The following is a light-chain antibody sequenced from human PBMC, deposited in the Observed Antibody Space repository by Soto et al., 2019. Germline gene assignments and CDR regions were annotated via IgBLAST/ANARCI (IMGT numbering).Light chain of an antibody. CDR1: SSDVGGYNY. CDR3: SSSTSSSTPVV. CDR2: DVS. V-gene: IGLV2-14*01. Sequence: QSALTQPASVSGSPGQSFTISCTGTSSDVGGYNYVSWYQQHPGKAPKLMIYDVSNRPSGVSNRFSGSKSGNTASLTISGLQAEDEADYYCSSSTSSSTPVVFGGGTKLTVL. J-gene: IGLJ2*01.